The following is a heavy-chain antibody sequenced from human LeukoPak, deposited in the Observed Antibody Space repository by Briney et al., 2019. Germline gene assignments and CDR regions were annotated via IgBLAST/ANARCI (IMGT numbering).Heavy chain of an antibody. CDR1: GYTFTSYG. Sequence: GASVKVSCKASGYTFTSYGISWVRQAPGQGLEWMVWISAYNGNTNYAQKLQGRVTMTTDTSTSTDSMELRSLRSDDTAVYAFARDGGGLVWFDPWGQGTLVTVSS. V-gene: IGHV1-18*01. D-gene: IGHD6-6*01. CDR2: ISAYNGNT. J-gene: IGHJ5*02. CDR3: ARDGGGLVWFDP.